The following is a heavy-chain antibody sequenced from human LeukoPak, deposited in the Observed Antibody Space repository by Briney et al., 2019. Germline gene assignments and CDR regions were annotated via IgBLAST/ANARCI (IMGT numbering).Heavy chain of an antibody. D-gene: IGHD5-18*01. Sequence: KPSETLSLTCAVYGVSFSGYYWSWIRQPPGKGLEWIGEINHSGSTNYNPSLKSRVTISVDTSKNQFSLKLSSVTAADTAVYYCAARQRRGYSYGPYYFDYWGQGTLVTVSS. J-gene: IGHJ4*02. CDR3: AARQRRGYSYGPYYFDY. CDR2: INHSGST. CDR1: GVSFSGYY. V-gene: IGHV4-34*01.